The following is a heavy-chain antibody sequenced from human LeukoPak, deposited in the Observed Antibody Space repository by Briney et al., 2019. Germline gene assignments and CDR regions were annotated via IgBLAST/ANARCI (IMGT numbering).Heavy chain of an antibody. CDR2: IRSKAYGGTT. D-gene: IGHD2-2*01. Sequence: GESLRLSCTASGFTFGDYAMSWVRQAPGKGLEWVGFIRSKAYGGTTEYAASVKGRFTISRDDSKSIAYLQMNSLKTEDTAVYYCVRSSTSFTPFYFDYWGQGTLVTVSS. CDR1: GFTFGDYA. CDR3: VRSSTSFTPFYFDY. V-gene: IGHV3-49*04. J-gene: IGHJ4*02.